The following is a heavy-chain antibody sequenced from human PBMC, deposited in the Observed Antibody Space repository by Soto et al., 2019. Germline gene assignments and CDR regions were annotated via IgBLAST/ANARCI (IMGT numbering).Heavy chain of an antibody. CDR3: AKVGGRGGVQGVAYYYYGMDV. CDR2: ISGSGGST. D-gene: IGHD2-15*01. CDR1: GFTFSSYA. Sequence: PGGSLRLSCAASGFTFSSYAMSWVRQAPGKGLEWVSAISGSGGSTYYADSVKGRFTISRDNSKNTLYLQMNSLRAEDTAVYYCAKVGGRGGVQGVAYYYYGMDVWGQGTTVTVSS. J-gene: IGHJ6*02. V-gene: IGHV3-23*01.